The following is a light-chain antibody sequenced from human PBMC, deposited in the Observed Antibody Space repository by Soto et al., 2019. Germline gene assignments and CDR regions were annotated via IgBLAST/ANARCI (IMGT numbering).Light chain of an antibody. CDR1: QNVNNW. CDR3: QQYNTYWT. V-gene: IGKV1-5*01. CDR2: GAS. J-gene: IGKJ1*01. Sequence: DIQMTQFPSALSASVGDRVTITCRASQNVNNWLAWYQHKPGKAPQLLIYGASVLETGVPSRFSGSGSGTEFTLAISGLQSDDFATYYCQQYNTYWTFGPGTKVDIK.